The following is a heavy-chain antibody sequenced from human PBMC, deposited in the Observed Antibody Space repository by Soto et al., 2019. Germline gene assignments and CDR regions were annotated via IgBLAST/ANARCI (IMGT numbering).Heavy chain of an antibody. Sequence: ASVKVSCKSSGYSFTSLDINWVRQTAGQGLEWMGWMQPSTGRTGYAQKFQGRVTMTRDTSINTAYMELTTLTSDETAFYYCARGVSAGVDYWGRGTLVTVSS. J-gene: IGHJ4*02. CDR3: ARGVSAGVDY. CDR2: MQPSTGRT. V-gene: IGHV1-8*01. CDR1: GYSFTSLD. D-gene: IGHD1-26*01.